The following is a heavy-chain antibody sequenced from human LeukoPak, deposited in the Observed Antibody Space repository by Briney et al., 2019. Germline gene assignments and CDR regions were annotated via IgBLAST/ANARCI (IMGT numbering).Heavy chain of an antibody. V-gene: IGHV3-23*01. CDR1: GFSFNNYA. D-gene: IGHD4-23*01. CDR3: AKDWTTVVTPKGYYFDS. Sequence: GGSLRLSCAASGFSFNNYAMSWVRQAPGKGLEWVSAISTTGGSTYYADSAKGRFTISRDNSKNTLSLQMDSLRVEDTAVYYCAKDWTTVVTPKGYYFDSWGQGTLVTVSS. CDR2: ISTTGGST. J-gene: IGHJ4*02.